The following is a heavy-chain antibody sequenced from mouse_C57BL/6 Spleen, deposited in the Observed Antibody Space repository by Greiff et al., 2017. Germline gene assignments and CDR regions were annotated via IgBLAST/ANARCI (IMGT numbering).Heavy chain of an antibody. CDR2: IYPGDGDT. D-gene: IGHD2-4*01. Sequence: VKVVESGAELVKPGASVKISCKASGYAFSSYWMNWVKQRPGKGLEWIGQIYPGDGDTNYNGKFKGKATLTADKSSSTAYMQLSSLTSEDSAVYFCARGDDYEGGPFAYWGQGTLVTVSA. V-gene: IGHV1-80*01. J-gene: IGHJ3*01. CDR1: GYAFSSYW. CDR3: ARGDDYEGGPFAY.